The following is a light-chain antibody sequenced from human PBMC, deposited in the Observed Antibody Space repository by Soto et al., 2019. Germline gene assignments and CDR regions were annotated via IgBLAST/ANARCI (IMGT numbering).Light chain of an antibody. V-gene: IGLV2-23*01. CDR3: CSYAGSSTFYV. CDR1: SSDVGSYNL. Sequence: QSVLTQPASVSGSPGQSITISCTGTSSDVGSYNLVSWYQQHPGKAPKLMIYEGSKRPSGVSNRFSGSKSGNTASLTISGLXAXXEADYYCCSYAGSSTFYVFGTGTQLTVL. J-gene: IGLJ1*01. CDR2: EGS.